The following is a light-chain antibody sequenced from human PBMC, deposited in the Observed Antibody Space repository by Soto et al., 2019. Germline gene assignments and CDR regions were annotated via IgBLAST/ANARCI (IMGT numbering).Light chain of an antibody. J-gene: IGKJ1*01. V-gene: IGKV3-20*01. CDR3: QQYGASPWT. CDR1: QSVSNYY. CDR2: DTS. Sequence: IVLPLRPRTLPLSPGEGATLCSRASQSVSNYYLAWYQQKPGQAPSLVISDTSIRATGIPDRFSGSGSGTDFSLIIGRLEPEDFAVYICQQYGASPWTFGQGTKVDIK.